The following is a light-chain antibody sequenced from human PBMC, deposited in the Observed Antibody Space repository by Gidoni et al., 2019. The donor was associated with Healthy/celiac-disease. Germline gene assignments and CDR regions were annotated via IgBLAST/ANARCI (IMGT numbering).Light chain of an antibody. CDR3: QAWDSSTAEV. CDR1: KLGDTY. CDR2: QDS. Sequence: SYELTQPPSVSVSPGQTASITCSGEKLGDTYACWYQQKPGQSPVLVIYQDSKRPSGIPERFSGSNSGNTATLTISGTQAMDEADYYCQAWDSSTAEVFGGGTKLTVL. J-gene: IGLJ2*01. V-gene: IGLV3-1*01.